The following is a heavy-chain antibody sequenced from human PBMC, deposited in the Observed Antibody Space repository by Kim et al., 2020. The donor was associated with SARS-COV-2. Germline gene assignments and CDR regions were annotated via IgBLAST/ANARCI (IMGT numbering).Heavy chain of an antibody. CDR3: AKDDIVVVPAAIFY. J-gene: IGHJ4*02. Sequence: GGSLRLSCAASGFTFSSYGMHWVRQAPGKGLEWVAVISYDGSNKYYADSVKGRFTISRDNSKNTLYLQMNSLRAEDTAVYYCAKDDIVVVPAAIFYWGQG. D-gene: IGHD2-2*01. CDR2: ISYDGSNK. CDR1: GFTFSSYG. V-gene: IGHV3-30*18.